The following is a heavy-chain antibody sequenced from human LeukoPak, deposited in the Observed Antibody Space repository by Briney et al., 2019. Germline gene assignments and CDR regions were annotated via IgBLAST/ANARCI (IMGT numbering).Heavy chain of an antibody. V-gene: IGHV3-21*01. CDR3: AKDTAMGYYYGMDV. CDR1: GFTFSSYS. CDR2: ISSSSSYI. D-gene: IGHD5-18*01. Sequence: PGGSLRLSCAASGFTFSSYSMNWVRQAPGKGLEWVSSISSSSSYIYYADSVKGRFTISRDNAKNSLYLRMNSLRAEDTAVYYCAKDTAMGYYYGMDVWGQGTTVTVSS. J-gene: IGHJ6*02.